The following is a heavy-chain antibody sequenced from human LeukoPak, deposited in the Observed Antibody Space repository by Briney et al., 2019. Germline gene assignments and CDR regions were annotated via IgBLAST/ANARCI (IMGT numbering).Heavy chain of an antibody. J-gene: IGHJ5*02. CDR2: ISYDGTNK. CDR1: GFTFSSYA. CDR3: ARDPLGVGGSTANWFDP. V-gene: IGHV3-30*04. Sequence: PGGSLRLSCAASGFTFSSYAMHWVRQAPGKGLEWVAFISYDGTNKYYADSVKGRFTISRDNSENTLYVQMNSLRAEDTAVYFCARDPLGVGGSTANWFDPWGQGTLVTVSS. D-gene: IGHD3-3*01.